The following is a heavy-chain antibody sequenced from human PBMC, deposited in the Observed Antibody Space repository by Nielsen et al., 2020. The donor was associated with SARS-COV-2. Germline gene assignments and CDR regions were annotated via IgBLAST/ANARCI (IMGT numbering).Heavy chain of an antibody. J-gene: IGHJ5*02. CDR3: AKASEWELLGFDP. CDR1: GFTFDDYA. V-gene: IGHV3-9*01. CDR2: ISWNSGSI. Sequence: SLTLSCAASGFTFDDYAMHWVRQAPGKGLEWVSGISWNSGSIGYADSVKGRFTISRDNAKNSLYLQMNSLRAEDTALYYCAKASEWELLGFDPWGQGTLVTVSS. D-gene: IGHD1-26*01.